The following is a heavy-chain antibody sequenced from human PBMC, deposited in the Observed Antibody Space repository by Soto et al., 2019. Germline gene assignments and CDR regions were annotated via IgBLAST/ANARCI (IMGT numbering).Heavy chain of an antibody. J-gene: IGHJ1*01. V-gene: IGHV4-34*01. Sequence: WIGKINHSGSTNYNPSLKRRVTISVDTSKNQFSLKLSSVTAADTAVYYCSFFLFQAGDSIRALCIVSAFQ. CDR2: INHSGST. D-gene: IGHD2-21*01. CDR3: SFFLFQAGDSIRALCIVSAFQ.